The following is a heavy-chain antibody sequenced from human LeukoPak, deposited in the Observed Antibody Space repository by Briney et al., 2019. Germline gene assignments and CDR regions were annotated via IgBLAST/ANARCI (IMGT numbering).Heavy chain of an antibody. CDR1: GYTFTAHY. J-gene: IGHJ3*02. CDR2: INPYNGDT. Sequence: ASVKVPCKASGYTFTAHYMHWVRQAPGQGLEWMGWINPYNGDTNYTQKFQGRVTMTRDTSVSTVYMELSRLRSDDTAVYYCARDFYYNSQGAFDIWGQGTMVTVSS. V-gene: IGHV1-2*02. D-gene: IGHD2/OR15-2a*01. CDR3: ARDFYYNSQGAFDI.